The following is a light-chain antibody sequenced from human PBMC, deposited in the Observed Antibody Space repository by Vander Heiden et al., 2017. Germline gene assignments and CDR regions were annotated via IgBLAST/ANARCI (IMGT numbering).Light chain of an antibody. J-gene: IGKJ1*01. CDR2: KAS. Sequence: DIQMMQSPSTPSASVGDTVTITCRAGQSVGFWLAWYQQKPGKAPNLLIYKASSLESGVPSRFSGKGSGTEFTLTISSLQPDDFATYYCQKYKSYPWTFGQGTKLEIK. V-gene: IGKV1-5*03. CDR1: QSVGFW. CDR3: QKYKSYPWT.